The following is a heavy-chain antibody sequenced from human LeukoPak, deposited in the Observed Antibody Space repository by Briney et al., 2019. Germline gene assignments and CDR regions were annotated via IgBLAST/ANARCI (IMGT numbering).Heavy chain of an antibody. J-gene: IGHJ4*02. V-gene: IGHV3-74*03. CDR2: INSDGSSI. CDR3: AALDHGHDY. CDR1: GFTFSSYW. Sequence: PGGSLRLSCVASGFTFSSYWMHWVRQAPGKGLVWVSRINSDGSSIKCADSVKGRFTISRDNAKNTLYLQMNSLRAEDTAVYYCAALDHGHDYWGQGTLVTVSS.